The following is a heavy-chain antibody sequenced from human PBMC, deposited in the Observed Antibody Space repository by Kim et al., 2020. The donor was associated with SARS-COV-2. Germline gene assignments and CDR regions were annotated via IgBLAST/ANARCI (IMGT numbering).Heavy chain of an antibody. CDR2: ITASGGTT. CDR1: GFTFSDYY. CDR3: ARVAKYDFWSHYFDC. Sequence: GGSLRLSCAASGFTFSDYYMSWIRQAPGKGLEWVSYITASGGTTYFADSVKGRFTISRDNAKKSLFLQMNSLRAEDTAVYYCARVAKYDFWSHYFDCWGQGILVTVSS. J-gene: IGHJ4*02. V-gene: IGHV3-11*01. D-gene: IGHD3-3*01.